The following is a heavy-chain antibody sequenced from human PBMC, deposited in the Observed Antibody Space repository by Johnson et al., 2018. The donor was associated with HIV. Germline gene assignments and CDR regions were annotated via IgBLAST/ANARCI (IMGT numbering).Heavy chain of an antibody. V-gene: IGHV3-30*03. Sequence: QVQLVESGGGLVKPGGSLRLSCAASGFTFSNAWMSWVRQAPGTGLEWVAVISYDGSNKYYADSVKGRFTISRDNSKNTLYLQMNSLRAEDTAVYYCARAHDAFDIWGQGTMVTVSS. J-gene: IGHJ3*02. CDR1: GFTFSNAW. CDR2: ISYDGSNK. CDR3: ARAHDAFDI.